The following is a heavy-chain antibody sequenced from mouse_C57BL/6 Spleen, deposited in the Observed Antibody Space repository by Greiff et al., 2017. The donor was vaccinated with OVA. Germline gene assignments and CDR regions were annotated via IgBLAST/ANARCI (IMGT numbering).Heavy chain of an antibody. CDR3: AKQIYYDYPFAY. V-gene: IGHV3-6*01. CDR2: ISYDGSN. CDR1: GYSITSGYY. J-gene: IGHJ3*01. D-gene: IGHD2-4*01. Sequence: DVKLQESGPGLVKPSQSLSLTCSVTGYSITSGYYWNWIRQFPGNKLEWMGYISYDGSNNYNPSLKNRISITRDTSKNQFFLKLNSVTTEDTATYYCAKQIYYDYPFAYWGQGTLVTVSA.